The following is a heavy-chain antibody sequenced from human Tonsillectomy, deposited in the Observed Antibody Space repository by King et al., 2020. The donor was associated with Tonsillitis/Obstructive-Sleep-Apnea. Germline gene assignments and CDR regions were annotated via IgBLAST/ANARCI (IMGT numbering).Heavy chain of an antibody. V-gene: IGHV3-21*01. J-gene: IGHJ4*02. CDR3: AGLPLDGDFDY. Sequence: VQPVESGGGLVKPGGSLRLSCAASGFTFSPYDIDWVRPAPGKGLEWVSFISGTSTYIYYADSVKGRFTISRDNAKNSLYLQINSLTAEDTAVYYCAGLPLDGDFDYWGQGTLVTVSS. D-gene: IGHD3/OR15-3a*01. CDR1: GFTFSPYD. CDR2: ISGTSTYI.